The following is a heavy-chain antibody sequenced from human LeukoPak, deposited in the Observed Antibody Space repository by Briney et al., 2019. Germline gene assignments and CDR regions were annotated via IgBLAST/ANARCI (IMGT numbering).Heavy chain of an antibody. J-gene: IGHJ4*02. CDR2: ISSSSSYI. Sequence: GGSLRLSCAASGFTFSSYSMNWVPQAPGTGLEWVSSISSSSSYIYYADSMKGRFTISRDNAKNSLYLQMDSLRAEDTAVYYCARDYFGDYGPFDSSGQGTLVTVSS. V-gene: IGHV3-21*01. CDR3: ARDYFGDYGPFDS. D-gene: IGHD4-17*01. CDR1: GFTFSSYS.